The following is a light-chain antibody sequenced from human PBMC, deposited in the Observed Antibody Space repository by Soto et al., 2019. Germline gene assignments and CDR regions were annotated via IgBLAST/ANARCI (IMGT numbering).Light chain of an antibody. V-gene: IGLV2-14*01. CDR3: RSYIRISTYV. CDR1: SSNVGGYNF. J-gene: IGLJ1*01. Sequence: QSALTQPASVSGSPGQSITISCTGTSSNVGGYNFVSWYQQHPGKAPKLMIYDVRNRPSGVSNRFSGSKSVNTASLTMSGLQAEDDADYYCRSYIRISTYVFGTGTKLTVL. CDR2: DVR.